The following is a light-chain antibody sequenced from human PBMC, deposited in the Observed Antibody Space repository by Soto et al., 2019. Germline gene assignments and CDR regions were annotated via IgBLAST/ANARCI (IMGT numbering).Light chain of an antibody. J-gene: IGKJ1*01. CDR2: DAS. V-gene: IGKV3-11*01. CDR1: QSVSNY. Sequence: GLSQSPATVSLSTGERATLSFRASQSVSNYLAWYQQKPGQAPRLLIYDASNRATGIPDRFSGSGSGTDFTLTISSLEPEDFASYYCQQRSSWPRTFGQGTKVDIK. CDR3: QQRSSWPRT.